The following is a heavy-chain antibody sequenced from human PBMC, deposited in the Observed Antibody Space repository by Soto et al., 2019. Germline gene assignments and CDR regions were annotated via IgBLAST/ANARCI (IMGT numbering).Heavy chain of an antibody. D-gene: IGHD6-13*01. CDR2: IYYSGST. V-gene: IGHV4-31*03. CDR1: GGSISSGGYY. CDR3: ARGIAAAGTGWFDP. J-gene: IGHJ5*02. Sequence: QVQLQESGPGLVKPSQTLYLTCTVSGGSISSGGYYWSWIRQHPGKGLEWIGYIYYSGSTYYNPSLKSRVTISVDTSKNQISLKLSSVTAADTAVYYGARGIAAAGTGWFDPWGQVTLVTVSS.